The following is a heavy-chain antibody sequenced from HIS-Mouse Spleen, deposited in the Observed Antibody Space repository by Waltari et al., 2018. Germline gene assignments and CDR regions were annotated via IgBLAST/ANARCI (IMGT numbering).Heavy chain of an antibody. V-gene: IGHV4-39*07. CDR2: IYYSGRP. J-gene: IGHJ2*01. Sequence: QLQLQESGPGLVKPSETLSLTCTVSGGSISSSSYYCGWIRKPPGKGLGWMGSIYYSGRPSYNPSLKSRVTISVDTSKNQFSLKLSSVTAADTAVYYCAREIPYSSSWYDWYFDLWGRGTLVTVSS. CDR3: AREIPYSSSWYDWYFDL. CDR1: GGSISSSSYY. D-gene: IGHD6-13*01.